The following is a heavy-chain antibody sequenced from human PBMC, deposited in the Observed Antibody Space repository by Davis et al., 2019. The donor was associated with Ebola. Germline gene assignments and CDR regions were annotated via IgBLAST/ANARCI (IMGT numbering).Heavy chain of an antibody. D-gene: IGHD2-21*02. V-gene: IGHV3-43*02. CDR3: AKVDCSGDCRVLDY. CDR1: GFIFDEYA. CDR2: ITGDGDRT. Sequence: GGSLRLSCAASGFIFDEYAMHWVRQAPGKPLECVSFITGDGDRTYYTDSVKGRFTISRDNSKNSLYLQMSSLRTEDTALYYCAKVDCSGDCRVLDYWGQGTLVTVSS. J-gene: IGHJ4*02.